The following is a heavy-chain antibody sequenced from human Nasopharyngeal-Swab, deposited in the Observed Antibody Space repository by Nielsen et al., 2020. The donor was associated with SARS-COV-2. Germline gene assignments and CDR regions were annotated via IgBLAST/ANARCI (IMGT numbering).Heavy chain of an antibody. CDR3: ARDAARSWYNWFDP. Sequence: GGSLRLSCAASGFTFSTYTMHWVRQAPGKGLEWVAVTSSDVTNKFYADSVRGRFTISRDDSKNTLYLQMNSLRTEDTALYYCARDAARSWYNWFDPWGQGTLVTVSS. J-gene: IGHJ5*02. CDR2: TSSDVTNK. CDR1: GFTFSTYT. V-gene: IGHV3-30*04. D-gene: IGHD6-13*01.